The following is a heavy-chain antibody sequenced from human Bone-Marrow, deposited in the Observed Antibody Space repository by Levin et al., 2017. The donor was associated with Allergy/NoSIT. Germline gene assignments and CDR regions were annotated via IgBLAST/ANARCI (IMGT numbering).Heavy chain of an antibody. V-gene: IGHV3-30*18. Sequence: LSLTCAASGFSFRTSAMHWVRQAPGKGLEWVAVLSFDGASEYFAESVRGRFTVSRDNSKDMLYLQMNNLRPEDTAIYFCAKDWGYDDDGFDIWGQGTMVTVSS. J-gene: IGHJ3*02. CDR2: LSFDGASE. D-gene: IGHD2-2*01. CDR1: GFSFRTSA. CDR3: AKDWGYDDDGFDI.